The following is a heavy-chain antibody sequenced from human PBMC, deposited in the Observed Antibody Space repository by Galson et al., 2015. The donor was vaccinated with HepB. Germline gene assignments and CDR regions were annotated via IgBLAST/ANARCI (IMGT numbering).Heavy chain of an antibody. J-gene: IGHJ4*02. CDR1: GFTLSSYS. D-gene: IGHD6-19*01. CDR2: ISSSSNII. CDR3: AREAGGWSSND. Sequence: SLRLSCAASGFTLSSYSMNWVRQAPGKGLEWVSHISSSSNIIYYADSVKGRFTISRDNAQNSLYLQMNSLRAEDTAVYYCAREAGGWSSNDWGQGTLVTVSS. V-gene: IGHV3-48*01.